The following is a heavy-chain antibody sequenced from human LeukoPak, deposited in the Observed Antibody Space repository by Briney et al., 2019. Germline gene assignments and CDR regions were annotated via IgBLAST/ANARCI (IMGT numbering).Heavy chain of an antibody. Sequence: GGSLRLSCAASGFTFSSYSMNWVRQAPGKGLEWVSSISSSSSYIYYAGSVKGRFTISRDNAKNSLYLQMNSLRAEDTAVYYCARDGSPTVVTPGYFDYWGQGTLVTVSS. J-gene: IGHJ4*02. V-gene: IGHV3-21*01. D-gene: IGHD4-23*01. CDR1: GFTFSSYS. CDR3: ARDGSPTVVTPGYFDY. CDR2: ISSSSSYI.